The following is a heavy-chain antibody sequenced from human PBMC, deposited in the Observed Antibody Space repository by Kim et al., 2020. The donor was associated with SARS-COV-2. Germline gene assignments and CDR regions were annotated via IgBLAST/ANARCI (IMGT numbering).Heavy chain of an antibody. J-gene: IGHJ5*02. CDR2: IYHSGST. CDR3: ARVDHVESYNWFDP. V-gene: IGHV4-4*02. D-gene: IGHD1-1*01. CDR1: GGSISSSNW. Sequence: SETLSLTCAVSGGSISSSNWWSWVRQPPGKGLEWIGEIYHSGSTNYNPSLKSRVTISVDKSKNQFSLKLSSVTAADTAVYYCARVDHVESYNWFDPWGQGTLVTVSS.